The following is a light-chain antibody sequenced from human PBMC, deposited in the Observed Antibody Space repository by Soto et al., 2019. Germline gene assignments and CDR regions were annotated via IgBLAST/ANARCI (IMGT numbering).Light chain of an antibody. CDR3: ASWDDRLGAVI. CDR1: SSNIGGTNY. V-gene: IGLV1-47*02. CDR2: SNN. Sequence: QSVLTQPPSASGTPGQRDFNSCSGSSSNIGGTNYAYWYQQLPGAAPKLLMHSNNLRPSGVPERISGSKSGTSASLAISGLRSEDEAVYYCASWDDRLGAVIFGGGTKLTVL. J-gene: IGLJ2*01.